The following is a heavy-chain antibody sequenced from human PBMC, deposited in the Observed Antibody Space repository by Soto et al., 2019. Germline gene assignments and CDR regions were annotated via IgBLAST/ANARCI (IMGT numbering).Heavy chain of an antibody. CDR3: AKDRAIVVVPAALFSSYGMDV. Sequence: TGGSLRLSCAASGFTFSSYGMHWVRQAPGKGLEWVAVISYDGSNKYYADSVKGRFTISRDNSKNTLYLQMNSLRAEDTAVYYCAKDRAIVVVPAALFSSYGMDVSGQGPTVTVSS. J-gene: IGHJ6*02. V-gene: IGHV3-30*18. D-gene: IGHD2-2*01. CDR1: GFTFSSYG. CDR2: ISYDGSNK.